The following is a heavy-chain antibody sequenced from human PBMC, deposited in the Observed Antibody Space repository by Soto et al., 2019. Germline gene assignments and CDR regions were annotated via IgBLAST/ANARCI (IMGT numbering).Heavy chain of an antibody. D-gene: IGHD6-6*01. CDR3: ASAPKVSGSAKTRLDF. J-gene: IGHJ4*02. Sequence: SGALSLTCAVYGGSLSGYYLSWIRQPPGKGLEWIWVISPNGTTNYSPSLKSRVSISVDTSKNQLSLNLTSLTAADTAVYYCASAPKVSGSAKTRLDFWGQGSLVTVSS. CDR2: ISPNGTT. CDR1: GGSLSGYY. V-gene: IGHV4-34*01.